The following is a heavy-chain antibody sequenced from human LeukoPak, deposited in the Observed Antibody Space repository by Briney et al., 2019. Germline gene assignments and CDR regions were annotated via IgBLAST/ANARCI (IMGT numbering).Heavy chain of an antibody. CDR1: GGTFSSYA. CDR3: AAVVPAVMGYFDY. V-gene: IGHV1-69*13. J-gene: IGHJ4*02. D-gene: IGHD2-2*01. Sequence: SVKVSCKASGGTFSSYALSWVRQAPGQGLEWMGGIIPIFGTANYAQKFQGRVTITADESTSTAYMELGSLRSEDTAVYYCAAVVPAVMGYFDYWGQGTLVTVSS. CDR2: IIPIFGTA.